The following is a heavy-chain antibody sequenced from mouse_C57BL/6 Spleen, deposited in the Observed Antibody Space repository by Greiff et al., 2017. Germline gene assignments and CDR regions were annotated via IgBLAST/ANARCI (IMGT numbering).Heavy chain of an antibody. J-gene: IGHJ2*01. D-gene: IGHD2-1*01. V-gene: IGHV3-6*01. Sequence: VQLKQSGPGLVKPSQSLSLTCSVTGYSITSGYYWNWIRQFPGNKLEWMGYISYDGSNNYNPSLKNRISITRDTSKNQFFLKLNSVTTEDTATYYCARDGNPFDYWGQGTTLTVSS. CDR3: ARDGNPFDY. CDR2: ISYDGSN. CDR1: GYSITSGYY.